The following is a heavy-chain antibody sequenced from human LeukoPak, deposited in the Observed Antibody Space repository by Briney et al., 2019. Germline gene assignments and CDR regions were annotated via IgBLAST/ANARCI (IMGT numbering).Heavy chain of an antibody. CDR3: ARHGDTYYYDSSGPWYFDY. V-gene: IGHV4-39*01. Sequence: SETLSLTCTVSGGSISSSSYYWGWLRQPPGKGLEWIGSIYYSGSTYYNPSLKSRVTISVDTPKNQFSLKLSSVTAADTAVYYCARHGDTYYYDSSGPWYFDYWGQGTLVTVSS. CDR2: IYYSGST. D-gene: IGHD3-22*01. J-gene: IGHJ4*02. CDR1: GGSISSSSYY.